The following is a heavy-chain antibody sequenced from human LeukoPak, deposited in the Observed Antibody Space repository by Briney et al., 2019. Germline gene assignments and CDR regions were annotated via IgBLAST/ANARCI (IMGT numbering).Heavy chain of an antibody. CDR1: GXTFRNYD. CDR3: SRDYGGNLFYFDY. Sequence: PGRSLRLSCAASGXTFRNYDVSWVRQAPGKGLEWVAVIWFDGSNKYYADSVKGRFTISRDNSKNTLYLQMNILRAEDTAVYYCSRDYGGNLFYFDYWGQGTLVTVSS. J-gene: IGHJ4*02. D-gene: IGHD4-23*01. V-gene: IGHV3-33*01. CDR2: IWFDGSNK.